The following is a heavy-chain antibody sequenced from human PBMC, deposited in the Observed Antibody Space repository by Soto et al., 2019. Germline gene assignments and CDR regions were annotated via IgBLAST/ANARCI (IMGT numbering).Heavy chain of an antibody. CDR1: GYTFTRYG. Sequence: ASVKVSCKASGYTFTRYGISWVRQAPGQGLEWMGWISGYNGDTKYAQKFQGRVTMTVDTSSTTAYMELRSLTSDDRAVYYCAKNGQPPYYYYGMDVWGQGTTVTVSS. D-gene: IGHD2-8*01. V-gene: IGHV1-18*01. J-gene: IGHJ6*02. CDR2: ISGYNGDT. CDR3: AKNGQPPYYYYGMDV.